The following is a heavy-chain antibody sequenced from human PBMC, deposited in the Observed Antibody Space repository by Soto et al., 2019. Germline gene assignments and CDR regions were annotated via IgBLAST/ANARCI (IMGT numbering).Heavy chain of an antibody. CDR1: GGSINSYW. V-gene: IGHV4-4*07. Sequence: SETLSLTCSVSGGSINSYWWSWIRQPAGKGLEWIGRVYSSGTTDYNPSLNSRATLSVETSKNQFSLKLSSVTAADTAVYYCARDIGSYAYGEGYWGQGIQVPVSS. CDR3: ARDIGSYAYGEGY. CDR2: VYSSGTT. J-gene: IGHJ4*02. D-gene: IGHD3-10*01.